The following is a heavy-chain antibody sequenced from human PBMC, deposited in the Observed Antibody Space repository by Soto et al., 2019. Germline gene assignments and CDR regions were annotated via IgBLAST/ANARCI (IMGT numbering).Heavy chain of an antibody. Sequence: SETLSLTCTVSGGSISSYYWSWIRQPAGKGLEWIGRIYTSGSTNYNPSLKSRVTMSVDTSKNQFSLKLSSVTAADTAVYYCARDFSYYYDSSGYRSPYYYGMDVWRQGTTVTVSS. D-gene: IGHD3-22*01. V-gene: IGHV4-4*07. CDR2: IYTSGST. CDR1: GGSISSYY. CDR3: ARDFSYYYDSSGYRSPYYYGMDV. J-gene: IGHJ6*02.